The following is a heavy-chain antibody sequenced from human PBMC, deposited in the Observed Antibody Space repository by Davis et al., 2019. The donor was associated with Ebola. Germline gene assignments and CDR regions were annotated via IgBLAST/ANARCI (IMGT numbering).Heavy chain of an antibody. D-gene: IGHD4-17*01. Sequence: PGGSLRLSCAASGFTFNTYTMHWVRQAPGKGLVWVSGITPSGGVTTYEDSVKGRFTISRDNAKNTVYLQMNSLRAEDTAVYYCAGELRGFDYWGQGTLVTVSS. CDR1: GFTFNTYT. CDR3: AGELRGFDY. J-gene: IGHJ4*02. V-gene: IGHV3-74*01. CDR2: ITPSGGVT.